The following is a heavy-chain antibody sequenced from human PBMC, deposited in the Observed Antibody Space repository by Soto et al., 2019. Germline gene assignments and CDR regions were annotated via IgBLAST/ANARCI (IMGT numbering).Heavy chain of an antibody. Sequence: QVQLVQSGAEVKKPGASVKVSCKASGYTFTSYDINWVRQATGQGLEWMGWMNPNSGNTGYAPKFQGRVTKXXNTSTSTAYMALSSLRSEDTAVYYWARDMAGGVRDWAQGTLVTV. CDR1: GYTFTSYD. D-gene: IGHD6-19*01. CDR2: MNPNSGNT. V-gene: IGHV1-8*01. J-gene: IGHJ4*02. CDR3: ARDMAGGVRD.